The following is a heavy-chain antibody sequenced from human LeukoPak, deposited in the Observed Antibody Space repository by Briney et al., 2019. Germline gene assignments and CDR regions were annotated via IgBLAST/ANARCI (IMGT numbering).Heavy chain of an antibody. Sequence: PSETLSLTCAVSGCSISSGGYSWSWLRQPPGKGLEWIGYIYHSRSTYYNPSLKRRVTISVDRSKNQFSLKLSSVTAAVTAVYYCASDRLGWFGPWGQGTLVTVSS. CDR2: IYHSRST. D-gene: IGHD4-11*01. J-gene: IGHJ5*02. CDR3: ASDRLGWFGP. CDR1: GCSISSGGYS. V-gene: IGHV4-30-2*01.